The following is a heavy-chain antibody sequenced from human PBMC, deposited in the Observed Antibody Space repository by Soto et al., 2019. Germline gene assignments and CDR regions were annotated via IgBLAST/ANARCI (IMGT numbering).Heavy chain of an antibody. CDR1: GGTFSSYA. CDR3: ARGRTAMVTGYYYGMDV. Sequence: QVQLVQSGAEVKKPGSSVKVSCKASGGTFSSYAISWVRQAPGQGLEWMGGIIPIFGTANYAQKFQGRVTITADESTSTAYMELSSLRSEDTAVYYRARGRTAMVTGYYYGMDVWGQGTTVTVSS. D-gene: IGHD5-18*01. CDR2: IIPIFGTA. J-gene: IGHJ6*02. V-gene: IGHV1-69*01.